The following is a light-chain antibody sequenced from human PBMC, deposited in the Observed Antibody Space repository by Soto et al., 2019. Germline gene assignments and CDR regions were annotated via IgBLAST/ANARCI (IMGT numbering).Light chain of an antibody. V-gene: IGKV1-33*01. J-gene: IGKJ5*01. CDR1: QDISRY. Sequence: DIQMTQSPSSLSASVGDRVTITCQASQDISRYLNWYQQKAGKAPKVLIYDASNLEPGVPSRFSGSGSGTNFTFTISTLQPEDFATYFCQQSDDLPITFGQGTRLEIK. CDR3: QQSDDLPIT. CDR2: DAS.